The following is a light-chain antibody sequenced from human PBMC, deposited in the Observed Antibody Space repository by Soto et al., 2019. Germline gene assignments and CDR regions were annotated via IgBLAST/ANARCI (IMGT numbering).Light chain of an antibody. CDR2: LGS. Sequence: DIVMTQSPLSLPVTPGEPASISCRSSQSLLHSNGYNYLDWYLQKPGQSPQLLIYLGSNRSSGGPDRFSGSGSGTDFTLKISRVEAEDVGVYYCMQALQKRGYTFGQGTKLEIK. J-gene: IGKJ2*01. CDR1: QSLLHSNGYNY. CDR3: MQALQKRGYT. V-gene: IGKV2-28*01.